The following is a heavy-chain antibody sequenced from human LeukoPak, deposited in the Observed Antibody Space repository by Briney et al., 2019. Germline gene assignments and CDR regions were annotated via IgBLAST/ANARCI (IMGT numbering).Heavy chain of an antibody. CDR3: ARAPFPIVGATEGDY. V-gene: IGHV3-21*01. CDR1: GFPFSSYS. J-gene: IGHJ4*02. D-gene: IGHD1-26*01. Sequence: GSLSLSCAASGFPFSSYSMNWVRQAPGKGPEWVSSISSSSSYIYYADSVKGRFTISRDNAKNSLYLQMNSLRAEDAAVYYCARAPFPIVGATEGDYWGQGTLVTVSS. CDR2: ISSSSSYI.